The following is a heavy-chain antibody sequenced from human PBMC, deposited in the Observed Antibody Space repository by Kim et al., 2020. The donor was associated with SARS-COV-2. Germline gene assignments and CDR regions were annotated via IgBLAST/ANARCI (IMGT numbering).Heavy chain of an antibody. V-gene: IGHV3-30-3*01. J-gene: IGHJ4*02. D-gene: IGHD3-10*01. Sequence: GGSLRLSCAASGFTFSSYAMHWVRQAPGKGLEWVAVISYDGSNKYYADSVKGRFTISRDNSKNTLYLQMNSLRAEDTAVYYCARAPGRVVRGDTHFDYWGQGTLVTVSS. CDR2: ISYDGSNK. CDR1: GFTFSSYA. CDR3: ARAPGRVVRGDTHFDY.